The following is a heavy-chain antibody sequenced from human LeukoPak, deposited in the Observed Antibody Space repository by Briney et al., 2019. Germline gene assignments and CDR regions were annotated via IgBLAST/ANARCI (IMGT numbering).Heavy chain of an antibody. V-gene: IGHV1-2*02. CDR3: AKGDDFWSGPGLNWFDP. D-gene: IGHD3-3*01. CDR2: INPNSGGT. CDR1: GYTFTGYY. Sequence: ASVKVSCKASGYTFTGYYMHWVRQAPGQGLEWMGWINPNSGGTNYAQKFQGRVTMTRDTSISTAYMELSRLRSDDTAVYYCAKGDDFWSGPGLNWFDPWGQGTLVTVSS. J-gene: IGHJ5*02.